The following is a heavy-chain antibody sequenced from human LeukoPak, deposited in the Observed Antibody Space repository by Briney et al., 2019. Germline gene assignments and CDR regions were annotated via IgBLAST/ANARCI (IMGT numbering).Heavy chain of an antibody. CDR2: ISWNSGSI. CDR1: GFTFDDYA. Sequence: GGSLRLSCAASGFTFDDYAMHWVRQAPGKGLEWVSGISWNSGSIGYADSVKGRFTISRDNAKNSLYLQMNSLRAEDTALYYCAKDMASSGSWWYFDLWGRGTLVTVSS. V-gene: IGHV3-9*01. D-gene: IGHD6-19*01. CDR3: AKDMASSGSWWYFDL. J-gene: IGHJ2*01.